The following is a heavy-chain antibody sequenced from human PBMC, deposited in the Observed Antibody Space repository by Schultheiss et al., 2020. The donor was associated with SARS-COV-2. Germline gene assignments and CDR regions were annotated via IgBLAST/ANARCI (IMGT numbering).Heavy chain of an antibody. CDR1: GFTFSNAW. CDR2: ISGSGGST. Sequence: GGSLRLSCAASGFTFSNAWMSWVRQAPGKGLEWVSAISGSGGSTYYADSVKGRFTISRDNSKNTLYLQMNSLRAEDTAMYYCARDRTAESPAGDYWGQGTMVTVSS. V-gene: IGHV3-23*01. J-gene: IGHJ4*02. D-gene: IGHD1-14*01. CDR3: ARDRTAESPAGDY.